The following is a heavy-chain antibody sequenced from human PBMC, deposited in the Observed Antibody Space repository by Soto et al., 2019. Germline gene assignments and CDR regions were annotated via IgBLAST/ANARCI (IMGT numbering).Heavy chain of an antibody. D-gene: IGHD3-10*01. V-gene: IGHV3-30*18. J-gene: IGHJ4*02. CDR1: GFTFSSYG. Sequence: PGGSLRLSCAASGFTFSSYGMHWVRQAPGKGLEWVAVISYDGSNKYYADSVKGRFTISRDNSKNTLYLQMNSLRAEDTAVYYCAKGFPECDYWGQGTLVTVSS. CDR3: AKGFPECDY. CDR2: ISYDGSNK.